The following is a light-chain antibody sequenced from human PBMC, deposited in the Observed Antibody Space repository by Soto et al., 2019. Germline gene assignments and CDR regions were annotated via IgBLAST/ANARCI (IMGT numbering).Light chain of an antibody. CDR1: QSISSW. Sequence: DIPMTQSPSTLSASVGDRVTITCRASQSISSWLAWYQQKPGKAPKLLIYKASSLASGVPTRFSGSGSGTEFTLTISSLQPDDFATYYCQQYNSYSPMYTFGQGTKLEIK. J-gene: IGKJ2*01. CDR3: QQYNSYSPMYT. V-gene: IGKV1-5*03. CDR2: KAS.